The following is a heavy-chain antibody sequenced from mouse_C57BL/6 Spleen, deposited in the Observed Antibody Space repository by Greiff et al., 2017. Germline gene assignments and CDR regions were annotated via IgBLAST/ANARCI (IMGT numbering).Heavy chain of an antibody. V-gene: IGHV5-17*01. CDR2: ISSGSSTI. CDR1: GFTFSDYG. Sequence: EVMLVESGGGLVKPGGSLTLSCAASGFTFSDYGMHWVRQAPEKGLEWVAYISSGSSTIYYADTVKGRFTISRDNAKNTLFLQMTSLRSEDTAMYYCARVGSSYYFDYWGQGTTLTVAS. D-gene: IGHD1-1*01. CDR3: ARVGSSYYFDY. J-gene: IGHJ2*01.